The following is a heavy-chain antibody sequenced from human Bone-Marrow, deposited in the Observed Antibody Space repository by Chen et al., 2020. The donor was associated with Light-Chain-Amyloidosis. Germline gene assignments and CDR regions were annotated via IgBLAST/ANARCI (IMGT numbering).Heavy chain of an antibody. CDR1: GYTFTGYY. CDR2: INPNSGGT. V-gene: IGHV1-2*04. Sequence: QVQLVQSGAEVKKPGASVKVSCKASGYTFTGYYMHWVRQAPGQGLEWMGWINPNSGGTNYAQKFQGWVTMTRDTSISTAYMELSRLRSDDTAVYYCARVPLYYYGSGSYRADAFDIWGQGTMVTVSS. J-gene: IGHJ3*02. D-gene: IGHD3-10*01. CDR3: ARVPLYYYGSGSYRADAFDI.